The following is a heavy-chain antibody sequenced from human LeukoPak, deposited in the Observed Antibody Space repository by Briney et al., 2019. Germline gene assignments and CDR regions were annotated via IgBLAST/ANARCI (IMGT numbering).Heavy chain of an antibody. J-gene: IGHJ6*02. D-gene: IGHD6-6*01. V-gene: IGHV3-21*01. CDR2: ISSSSSYI. CDR1: GFTFSSYV. Sequence: GGSLRLSCATSGFTFSSYVMNWVRQAPGKGLEWVSSISSSSSYIYYADSVKGRFTISRDNADNSLYLQMNSLRAEDTAVYYCARGRGYSSSSTDMDVWGRGTTVTVSS. CDR3: ARGRGYSSSSTDMDV.